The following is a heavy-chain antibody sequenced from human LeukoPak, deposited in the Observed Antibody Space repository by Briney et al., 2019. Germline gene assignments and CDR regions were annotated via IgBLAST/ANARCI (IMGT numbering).Heavy chain of an antibody. CDR1: AFPSTVTFNSYG. Sequence: GGSLRLSCAASAFPSTVTFNSYGVNWVRQAPGRGLEWVALILSDGTTDYYTDSVKGRFTVSRDDSENTVYLQLGSLRPGDTAVYYCVKDAPLLQSNWGQGSQVTVSS. CDR2: ILSDGTTD. J-gene: IGHJ4*02. V-gene: IGHV3-30*02. D-gene: IGHD2-15*01. CDR3: VKDAPLLQSN.